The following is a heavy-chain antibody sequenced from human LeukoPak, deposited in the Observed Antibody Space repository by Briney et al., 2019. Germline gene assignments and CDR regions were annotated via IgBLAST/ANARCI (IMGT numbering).Heavy chain of an antibody. Sequence: GGSLRLSCAASGFTFSNFGMSWVRQTPGTGLAWLSAISPDGNYIYYADSVKGRFTTSRDNSKNTLYLQMTSLRVEDTAVYFCVSQRDHRVAVAGSFDNWGQGTLISVSP. CDR3: VSQRDHRVAVAGSFDN. V-gene: IGHV3-23*01. CDR2: ISPDGNYI. J-gene: IGHJ4*02. D-gene: IGHD6-19*01. CDR1: GFTFSNFG.